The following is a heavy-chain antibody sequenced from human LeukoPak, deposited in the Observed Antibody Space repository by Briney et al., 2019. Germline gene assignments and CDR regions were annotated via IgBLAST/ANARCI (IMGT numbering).Heavy chain of an antibody. J-gene: IGHJ6*02. CDR1: GGTFSSYA. V-gene: IGHV1-69*04. D-gene: IGHD3-10*01. CDR2: IIPILGIA. Sequence: ASVKVSCKASGGTFSSYAISWVRQAPGQGLEWMGRIIPILGIANYAQKFQGRVTITADKSTSTAYMELSSLRPEDTAVYYCARKALELPYYYYYGMDVWGQGTTVTVSS. CDR3: ARKALELPYYYYYGMDV.